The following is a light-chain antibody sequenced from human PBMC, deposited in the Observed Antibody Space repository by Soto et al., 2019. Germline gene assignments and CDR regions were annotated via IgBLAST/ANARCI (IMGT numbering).Light chain of an antibody. J-gene: IGKJ1*01. Sequence: EIVMTQSPATLSVSPGGRATLSCRASQRISDTLAWYQQKPGQAPRLLIHGASTRATSFPARFSGSGSGTDFTLTISSLQSEDFAVYYCQQYNNWPWTFGRGTKVEIK. CDR1: QRISDT. CDR3: QQYNNWPWT. CDR2: GAS. V-gene: IGKV3-15*01.